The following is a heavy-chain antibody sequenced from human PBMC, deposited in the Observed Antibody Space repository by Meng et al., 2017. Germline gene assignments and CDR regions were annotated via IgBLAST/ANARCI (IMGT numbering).Heavy chain of an antibody. CDR2: INAGNGNT. CDR1: GYTFTSYA. CDR3: ARDPGAGVVTAINY. V-gene: IGHV1-3*01. Sequence: VQFVQSGAEVKKPGASVKVSCKASGYTFTSYAMHWVRQAPGQRLEWMGWINAGNGNTKYSQKFQGRVTITRDTSASTAYMELSSLRSEDTAVYYCARDPGAGVVTAINYWGQGTLVTVSS. D-gene: IGHD2-21*02. J-gene: IGHJ4*02.